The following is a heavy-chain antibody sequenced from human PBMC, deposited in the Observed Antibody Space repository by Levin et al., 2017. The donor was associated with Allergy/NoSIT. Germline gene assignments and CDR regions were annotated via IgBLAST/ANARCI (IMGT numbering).Heavy chain of an antibody. J-gene: IGHJ4*02. CDR1: GGSFSGYY. V-gene: IGHV4-34*01. CDR2: INHSGST. CDR3: ARGPNRPVLRYFDWLFTH. D-gene: IGHD3-9*01. Sequence: GSLRLSCAVYGGSFSGYYWSWIRQPPGKGLEWIGEINHSGSTNYNPSLKSRVTISVDTSKNQFSLKLSSVTAADTAVYYCARGPNRPVLRYFDWLFTHWGQGTLVTVSS.